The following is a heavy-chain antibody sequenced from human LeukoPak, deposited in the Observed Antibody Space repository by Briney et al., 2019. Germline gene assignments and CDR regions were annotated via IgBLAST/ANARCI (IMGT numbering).Heavy chain of an antibody. CDR3: ARDPNGDYIGAFEF. J-gene: IGHJ3*01. CDR1: GFTFSNYA. V-gene: IGHV3-23*01. D-gene: IGHD4-17*01. Sequence: GGSLRLSCAASGFTFSNYAVMWVRQAPGQGLEWVSAITSAGAPRYADSVKGRFAISRDNSKNTLYLQMNSLRAEDTAQYFCARDPNGDYIGAFEFWGQGTGVTVSS. CDR2: ITSAGAP.